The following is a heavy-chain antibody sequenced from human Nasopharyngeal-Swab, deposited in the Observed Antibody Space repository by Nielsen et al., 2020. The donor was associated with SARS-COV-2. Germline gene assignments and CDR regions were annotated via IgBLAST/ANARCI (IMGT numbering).Heavy chain of an antibody. CDR3: AGSGWFWDLDY. CDR2: IFHSGSA. Sequence: SETLSLTCTVSGGSIRSSTFYWGWIRQPPGKGLEWIGSIFHSGSAYYNPSLQRRVTLSVDPSKNHFSLKLSSVTAADTAIYYCAGSGWFWDLDYWGQGTLVPVS. D-gene: IGHD3-16*01. V-gene: IGHV4-39*02. J-gene: IGHJ4*02. CDR1: GGSIRSSTFY.